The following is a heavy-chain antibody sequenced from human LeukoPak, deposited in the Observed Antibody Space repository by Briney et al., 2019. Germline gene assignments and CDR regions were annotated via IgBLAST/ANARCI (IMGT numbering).Heavy chain of an antibody. CDR3: ARGGWQLLRDLDY. V-gene: IGHV5-51*01. D-gene: IGHD1-26*01. Sequence: GESLKISCKGSGYSFANYWIGWVRQMPGKGLEWMGIIYPGDSDTRYGPSFQGQVTISADKSISTAYLQWSSLKGSDTAMYYCARGGWQLLRDLDYWGQGTLVTVSS. J-gene: IGHJ4*02. CDR1: GYSFANYW. CDR2: IYPGDSDT.